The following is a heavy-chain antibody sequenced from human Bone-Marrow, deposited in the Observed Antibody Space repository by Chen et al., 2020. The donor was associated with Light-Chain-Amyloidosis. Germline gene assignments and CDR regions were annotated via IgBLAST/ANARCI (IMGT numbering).Heavy chain of an antibody. CDR1: GGSFNDYY. J-gene: IGHJ4*02. CDR3: ARGIDY. CDR2: INHSGKS. Sequence: QVHLQQRGAGLLKPSETLSLTCGVYGGSFNDYYMTWFRQPPGKGLEWIGEINHSGKSNLNPSLSGRVTMSIDAAKRQFSLEVTSLTAADTVMYYCARGIDYWGQGTLVTVSS. V-gene: IGHV4-34*01.